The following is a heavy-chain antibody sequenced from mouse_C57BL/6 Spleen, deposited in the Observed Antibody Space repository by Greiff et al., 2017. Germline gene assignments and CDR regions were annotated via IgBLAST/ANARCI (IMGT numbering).Heavy chain of an antibody. CDR1: GYSFTGYY. CDR2: INPSTGGT. D-gene: IGHD4-1*01. V-gene: IGHV1-42*01. Sequence: EVQLKESGPELVKPGASVTISCKASGYSFTGYYMNWVKQSPEKSLEWIGEINPSTGGTTYNQKLKAKATLTVDKSSSTAYMQLKSLTSEDSAVYYCATRETGTRGWYFDVWGTGTTVTVSS. CDR3: ATRETGTRGWYFDV. J-gene: IGHJ1*03.